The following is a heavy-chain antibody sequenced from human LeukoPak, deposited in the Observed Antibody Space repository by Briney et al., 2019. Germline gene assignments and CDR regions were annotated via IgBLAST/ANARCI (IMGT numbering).Heavy chain of an antibody. D-gene: IGHD2-15*01. CDR1: GGSISSYY. CDR3: ARDSCSGGSCYPDY. Sequence: SETLSLTCTVSGGSISSYYWSWIRQPAGKGLEWIGYIYYSGSTNYNPSLKIRVTIPVDTSKNQFSLKLSSVTAADTAVYYCARDSCSGGSCYPDYWGQGTLVTVSS. CDR2: IYYSGST. V-gene: IGHV4-59*01. J-gene: IGHJ4*02.